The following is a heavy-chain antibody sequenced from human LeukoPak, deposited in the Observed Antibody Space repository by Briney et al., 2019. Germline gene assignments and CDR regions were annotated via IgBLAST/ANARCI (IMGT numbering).Heavy chain of an antibody. D-gene: IGHD2-8*01. CDR2: ISSSSSTI. V-gene: IGHV3-48*01. CDR1: GFTFSSYG. J-gene: IGHJ6*03. CDR3: ARAPGVRYYYYMDV. Sequence: GGSLRLSCAASGFTFSSYGMTWVRQAPGKGLEWVSYISSSSSTIYYADSVKGRFTISRDNAKNSLYLQMNSLRAEDTALYYCARAPGVRYYYYMDVWGKGTTVTVSS.